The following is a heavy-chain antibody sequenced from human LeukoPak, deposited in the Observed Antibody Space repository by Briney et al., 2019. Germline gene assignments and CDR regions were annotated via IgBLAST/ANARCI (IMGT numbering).Heavy chain of an antibody. CDR3: ARYFGVVGYYYMDV. D-gene: IGHD3-3*01. CDR2: TYTSGST. CDR1: GGSISSGSYY. Sequence: PSETLSLTCTVSGGSISSGSYYWSWIRQPAGKGLEWIGRTYTSGSTNYNPSLKSRVTISVDTSKNQFSLKLSSVTAADTAVYYCARYFGVVGYYYMDVWGKGTTVTVSS. V-gene: IGHV4-61*02. J-gene: IGHJ6*03.